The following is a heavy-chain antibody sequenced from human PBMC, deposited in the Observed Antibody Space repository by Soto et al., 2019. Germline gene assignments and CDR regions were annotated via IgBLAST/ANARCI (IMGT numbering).Heavy chain of an antibody. D-gene: IGHD1-1*01. Sequence: EPLSRTGTVSGASISDYYWSWIRKSAGKGLEWIGRIYATGTTDYNPSLKSRVMMSVDTSKKQFSLKLRSVTAADTAVYYCVRDGTKTLRDWFDPWGQGIAVTVSS. V-gene: IGHV4-4*07. CDR3: VRDGTKTLRDWFDP. J-gene: IGHJ5*02. CDR1: GASISDYY. CDR2: IYATGTT.